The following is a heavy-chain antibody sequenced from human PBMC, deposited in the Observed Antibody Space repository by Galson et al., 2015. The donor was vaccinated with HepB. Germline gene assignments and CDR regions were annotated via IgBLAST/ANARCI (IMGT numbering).Heavy chain of an antibody. Sequence: SVKVSCKVSGYTLTELSMHWVRQAPGKGLEWMGGFDPEDGETIYAQKFQGRVAMTEDTSTDTAYMELSSLRSEDTAVYYCATLLPLRKENYDILTGYSYYFDYWGQGTLVTVSS. D-gene: IGHD3-9*01. CDR3: ATLLPLRKENYDILTGYSYYFDY. V-gene: IGHV1-24*01. CDR2: FDPEDGET. J-gene: IGHJ4*02. CDR1: GYTLTELS.